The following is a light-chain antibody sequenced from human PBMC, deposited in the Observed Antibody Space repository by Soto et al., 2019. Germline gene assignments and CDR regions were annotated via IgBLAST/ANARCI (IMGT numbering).Light chain of an antibody. Sequence: LXXSGGDRCTITVRASLSIHNWLDWYQQKPGRAPKLLIYDASSLESGVPSRFSGSGSGTEFTLTITSLQPDDFATYYCQQYNAYSATFGQGTRLEIK. J-gene: IGKJ5*01. V-gene: IGKV1-5*01. CDR2: DAS. CDR3: QQYNAYSAT. CDR1: LSIHNW.